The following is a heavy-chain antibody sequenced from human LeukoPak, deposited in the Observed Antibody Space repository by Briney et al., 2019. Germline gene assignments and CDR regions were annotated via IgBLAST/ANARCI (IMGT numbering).Heavy chain of an antibody. V-gene: IGHV4-61*02. CDR3: ARAYSSSWYFNWFDP. CDR2: IYTSGST. CDR1: GGSISSGSYY. D-gene: IGHD6-13*01. Sequence: SETLSLTCTVSGGSISSGSYYWSWIRQPAGKGLEWIGRIYTSGSTNYNPSLKSRVTISVDTSKNQFSLKLSSVTAADTAVYYCARAYSSSWYFNWFDPWGQGALVTVSS. J-gene: IGHJ5*02.